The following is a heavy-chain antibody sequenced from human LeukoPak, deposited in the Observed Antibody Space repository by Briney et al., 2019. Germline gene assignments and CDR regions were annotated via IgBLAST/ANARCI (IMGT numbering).Heavy chain of an antibody. J-gene: IGHJ4*02. CDR1: GFTFSSYW. V-gene: IGHV3-7*01. D-gene: IGHD6-6*01. CDR2: ILQDGSEK. CDR3: ARAGAYSSSSLAGL. Sequence: PGGSLRLSCAASGFTFSSYWMSWVRQTPGKGLEWVAIILQDGSEKHYVASVKGRFTISRDNAKNSVYLQMNGLRAEDTAVYYCARAGAYSSSSLAGLWGQGTLVTVSS.